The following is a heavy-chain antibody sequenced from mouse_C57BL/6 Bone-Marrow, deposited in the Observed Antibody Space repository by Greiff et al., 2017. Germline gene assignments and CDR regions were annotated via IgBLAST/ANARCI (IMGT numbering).Heavy chain of an antibody. D-gene: IGHD1-1*01. CDR1: GYSFTDYN. V-gene: IGHV1-39*01. J-gene: IGHJ4*01. Sequence: QLQESGPELVKPGASVKISCKASGYSFTDYNMNWVKQSNGKSLEWIGVINPNYGTTSYNQKFKGKATLTVDQSSSTAYMQLNSLTSEDSAVYYCASIYYDGSSYGVDYWGQGTSVTVSS. CDR2: INPNYGTT. CDR3: ASIYYDGSSYGVDY.